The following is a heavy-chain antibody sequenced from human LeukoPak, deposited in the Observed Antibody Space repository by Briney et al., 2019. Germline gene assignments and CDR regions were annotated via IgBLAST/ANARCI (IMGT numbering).Heavy chain of an antibody. CDR1: GFTFSSYA. V-gene: IGHV3-64*01. Sequence: PGGSLRLSCAASGFTFSSYAMHWVRQAPGEGLEYVSAISSNGGSTYYANSVKGRFTISRDNSKNTLYLQMGSLRAEDMAGYYCARDRGRWLQSVDYWGQGTLVTVSS. CDR3: ARDRGRWLQSVDY. CDR2: ISSNGGST. D-gene: IGHD5-24*01. J-gene: IGHJ4*02.